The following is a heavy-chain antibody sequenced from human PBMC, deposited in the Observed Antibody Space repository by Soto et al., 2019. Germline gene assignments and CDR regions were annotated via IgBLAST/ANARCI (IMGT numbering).Heavy chain of an antibody. Sequence: QLQLQESGPGLVKPSETLSLTCSVSGDSINSDSYYWGWIRQPPGKGLEWIGSIYYRGNTYYNPSLKTRVTISLDKSKRQFSLKLNSVTAADSAVYFCARLEGLATISYYFDYWGQGTLVTVSS. V-gene: IGHV4-39*01. CDR1: GDSINSDSYY. D-gene: IGHD3-9*01. CDR3: ARLEGLATISYYFDY. J-gene: IGHJ4*02. CDR2: IYYRGNT.